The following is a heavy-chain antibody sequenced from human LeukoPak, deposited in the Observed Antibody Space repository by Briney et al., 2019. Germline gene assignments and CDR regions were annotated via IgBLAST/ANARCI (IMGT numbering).Heavy chain of an antibody. Sequence: PGGSLSLSCAASGFTFSSYSMIWLRQAPGQGLEWVSSISSSSSYIYYADSVKGRFTISRDNAKNSLYLQMNSLSAEDTAVYYCARVAEMATITEDYWGQGTLVTVSS. CDR2: ISSSSSYI. CDR3: ARVAEMATITEDY. CDR1: GFTFSSYS. V-gene: IGHV3-21*01. D-gene: IGHD5-24*01. J-gene: IGHJ4*02.